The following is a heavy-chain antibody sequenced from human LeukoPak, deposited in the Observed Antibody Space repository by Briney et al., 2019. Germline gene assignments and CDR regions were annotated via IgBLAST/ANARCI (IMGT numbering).Heavy chain of an antibody. D-gene: IGHD3-10*01. Sequence: PSETLSLTCAVYGGSFSGYYWSWIRQPPGKGLERIGEINHSGSTNYNPSLKSRVTISVDTSKNQFSLKLSSVTAADTAVYYCARRWFGGHSPAGYFDYWGQGTLVTVSS. J-gene: IGHJ4*02. CDR1: GGSFSGYY. CDR2: INHSGST. V-gene: IGHV4-34*01. CDR3: ARRWFGGHSPAGYFDY.